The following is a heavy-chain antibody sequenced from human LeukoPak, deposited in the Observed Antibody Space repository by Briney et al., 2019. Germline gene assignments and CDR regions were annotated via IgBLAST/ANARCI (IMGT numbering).Heavy chain of an antibody. V-gene: IGHV4-34*01. D-gene: IGHD6-13*01. CDR2: INHSGST. Sequence: SETLSLTCAVYGGSFSGYYWSWIRQPPGKGLEWIGEINHSGSTNYNPSLKSRVTISVDTSKNQFSLKLSSVTAADTAVYYCAGARYSSSWYRGRNWFDPWGQGTLVTVSS. CDR3: AGARYSSSWYRGRNWFDP. J-gene: IGHJ5*02. CDR1: GGSFSGYY.